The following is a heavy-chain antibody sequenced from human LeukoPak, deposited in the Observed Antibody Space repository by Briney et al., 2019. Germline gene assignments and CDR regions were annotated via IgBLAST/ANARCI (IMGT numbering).Heavy chain of an antibody. CDR1: GGSISSSSYY. CDR3: ARVGGSGSYWGGFDY. J-gene: IGHJ4*02. D-gene: IGHD3-10*01. Sequence: PSETLSLTCTVSGGSISSSSYYWGWIRQPPGKGLEWIGSIYYSGGTSYNASLKSRVTISVDTSKNQFSLKLSSVTAADTAVYYCARVGGSGSYWGGFDYWGQGTLVTVSS. CDR2: IYYSGGT. V-gene: IGHV4-39*07.